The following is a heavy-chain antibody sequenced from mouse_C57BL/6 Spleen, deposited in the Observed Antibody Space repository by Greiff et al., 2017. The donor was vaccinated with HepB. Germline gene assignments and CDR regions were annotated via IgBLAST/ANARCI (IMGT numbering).Heavy chain of an antibody. J-gene: IGHJ2*01. CDR2: IRLKSDNYAT. CDR1: GFTFSNYW. V-gene: IGHV6-3*01. Sequence: EVKLEESGGGLVQPGGSMKLSCVASGFTFSNYWMNWVRQSPEKGLEWVAQIRLKSDNYATHYAESVKGRFTISRDDSKSSVYLQMNNLRAEDTGIYYCARGVYDYDGGDYFDYWGQGTTLTVSS. CDR3: ARGVYDYDGGDYFDY. D-gene: IGHD2-4*01.